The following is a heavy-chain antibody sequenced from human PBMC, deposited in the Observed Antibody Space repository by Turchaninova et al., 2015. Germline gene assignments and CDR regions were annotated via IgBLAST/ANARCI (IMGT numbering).Heavy chain of an antibody. CDR2: MSTDGSNT. D-gene: IGHD5-12*01. CDR1: GFTFSSYW. V-gene: IGHV3-74*01. J-gene: IGHJ4*02. Sequence: EVQLVESGGGVVQPGGSLRLSCAASGFTFSSYWMHWVRQAPGKGLVWVLGMSTDGSNTRIADSVKGRFTISRDNAKNTLYLQMNSLKAEDTAVYYCTRGSGYYYFDYWGQGALVTVSS. CDR3: TRGSGYYYFDY.